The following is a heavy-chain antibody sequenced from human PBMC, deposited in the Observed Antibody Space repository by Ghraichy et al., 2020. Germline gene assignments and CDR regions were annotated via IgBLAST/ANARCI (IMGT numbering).Heavy chain of an antibody. J-gene: IGHJ4*02. V-gene: IGHV4-39*01. Sequence: SETLSLTCTVSGGSIRSYSFYWGWIRQPPGKGLEWIGSMDYSGTTSYNPSLRSRVSLSVDSSKNQFSLRLTSVTAADTAVYYCARHWHHYYDSSGEYYGDQFPFDSWGQGTLVRVSS. D-gene: IGHD3-22*01. CDR1: GGSIRSYSFY. CDR3: ARHWHHYYDSSGEYYGDQFPFDS. CDR2: MDYSGTT.